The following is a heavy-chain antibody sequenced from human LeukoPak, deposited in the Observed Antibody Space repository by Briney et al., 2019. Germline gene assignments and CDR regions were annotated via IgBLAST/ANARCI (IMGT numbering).Heavy chain of an antibody. CDR1: GGSFSGYY. CDR3: ARAPCSSSWYVDY. Sequence: PSETLSLTCAVYGGSFSGYYWSWIRQPPGKGLEWIGEINHSGSTNYNPSLKSRVTISVDTSKNQFSLKLSSVTAADTAVYYCARAPCSSSWYVDYWGQGTLVTVSS. J-gene: IGHJ4*02. CDR2: INHSGST. V-gene: IGHV4-34*01. D-gene: IGHD6-13*01.